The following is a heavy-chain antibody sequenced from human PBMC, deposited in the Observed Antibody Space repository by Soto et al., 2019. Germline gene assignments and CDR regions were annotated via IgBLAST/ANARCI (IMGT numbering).Heavy chain of an antibody. Sequence: PSETLSLTCAVYGGSFSGYYWSWIRQPPGKGLEWIGEINHSGSTNYNPSLKSRVTISVDTSKNQFSLKLSSVTAADTAVYYCGIYGSGSYYKVVDYWGQGTLVTVSS. CDR1: GGSFSGYY. V-gene: IGHV4-34*01. D-gene: IGHD3-10*01. CDR3: GIYGSGSYYKVVDY. CDR2: INHSGST. J-gene: IGHJ4*02.